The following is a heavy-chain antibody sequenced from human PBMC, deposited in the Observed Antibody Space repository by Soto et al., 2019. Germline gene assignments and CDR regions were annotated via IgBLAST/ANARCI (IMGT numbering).Heavy chain of an antibody. Sequence: QAQLVQSGPEVKEPGASVKVSCKASGYTFTSYGISWVRQAPGQGPEWMGWISAYNGNTNYAQKFQGRVSMTTDISTTTGYMGLRSLRSDDTAVYYCARVVLIAHANWFDPWGQGTLVTVSS. CDR2: ISAYNGNT. V-gene: IGHV1-18*01. D-gene: IGHD2-8*01. J-gene: IGHJ5*02. CDR3: ARVVLIAHANWFDP. CDR1: GYTFTSYG.